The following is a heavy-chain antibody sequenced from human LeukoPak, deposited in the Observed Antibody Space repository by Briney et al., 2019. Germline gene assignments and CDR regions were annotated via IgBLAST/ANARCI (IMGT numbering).Heavy chain of an antibody. CDR2: IYYSGST. CDR1: GVSISSGGYY. D-gene: IGHD6-6*01. CDR3: ARSVGSSYYFDY. V-gene: IGHV4-31*03. J-gene: IGHJ4*02. Sequence: SETLSLTCTVSGVSISSGGYYWSWIRQHPGKGLEWIGYIYYSGSTYYNPSLKSRVTISVDTSKNQFSLKLSSVTGADTAVYYCARSVGSSYYFDYWGQGTLVTVSS.